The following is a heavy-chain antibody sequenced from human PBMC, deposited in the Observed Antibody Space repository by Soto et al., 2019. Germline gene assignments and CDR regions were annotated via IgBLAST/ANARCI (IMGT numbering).Heavy chain of an antibody. J-gene: IGHJ4*02. CDR1: GFTFDSHW. D-gene: IGHD6-19*01. CDR3: VRESGVAADC. CDR2: IKTDGYAA. Sequence: ESGGVLVQPGGSLRLSCVASGFTFDSHWMHWVRQAPGEGLVWVSRIKTDGYAAAYADSVKGRFTISRANTKNTVYLQMNSLRAEATAVYFCVRESGVAADCWGQGTLVTVSS. V-gene: IGHV3-74*01.